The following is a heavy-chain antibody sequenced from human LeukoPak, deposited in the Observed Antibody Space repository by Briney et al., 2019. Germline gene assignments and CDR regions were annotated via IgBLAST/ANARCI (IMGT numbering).Heavy chain of an antibody. CDR3: ARGLYSSSSQVFDP. J-gene: IGHJ5*02. Sequence: SETLSLTCAVYGGSFSGYYWSWIRQPPGKGLEWIGEINHSGSTNYNPSLKSRVTISVDTSKNQFSLKLSSVTAADTAVYYCARGLYSSSSQVFDPWGQGTLVTVPS. CDR2: INHSGST. D-gene: IGHD6-6*01. CDR1: GGSFSGYY. V-gene: IGHV4-34*01.